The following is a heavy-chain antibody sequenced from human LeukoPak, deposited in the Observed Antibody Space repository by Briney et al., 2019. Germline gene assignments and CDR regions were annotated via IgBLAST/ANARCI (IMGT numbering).Heavy chain of an antibody. CDR1: GGSISSYY. Sequence: PSETLSLTCTVSGGSISSYYWSWIRQPPGKGLEWIGYIYYSGSTNYNPSLKSRVTISVDTSKNQFSLKLSSVTAADTAVYYCAWQKYEPYFDYWGQGTLVTVSS. D-gene: IGHD1-14*01. V-gene: IGHV4-59*01. CDR2: IYYSGST. CDR3: AWQKYEPYFDY. J-gene: IGHJ4*02.